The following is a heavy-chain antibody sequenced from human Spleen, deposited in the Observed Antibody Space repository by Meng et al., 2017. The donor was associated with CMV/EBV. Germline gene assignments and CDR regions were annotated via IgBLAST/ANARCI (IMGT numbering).Heavy chain of an antibody. CDR1: GGSFSGYY. J-gene: IGHJ5*02. Sequence: QVPLQQWGVGLLRPSETLALTCAVYGGSFSGYYWSWIRQPPGKGLEWIGEINHSGSTNYNPSLKSRVTISVDTSKNQFSLKLSSVTAADTAVYYCARGQIAAGFDPWGQGTLVTVSS. CDR2: INHSGST. D-gene: IGHD6-13*01. V-gene: IGHV4-34*01. CDR3: ARGQIAAGFDP.